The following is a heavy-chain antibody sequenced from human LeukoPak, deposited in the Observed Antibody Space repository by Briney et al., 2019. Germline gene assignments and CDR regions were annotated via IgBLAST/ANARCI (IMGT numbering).Heavy chain of an antibody. J-gene: IGHJ5*02. V-gene: IGHV1-69*05. CDR2: IIPIFGTA. D-gene: IGHD2-15*01. CDR3: ARSPNPSGGTGYNWFDP. CDR1: GGTFSSYA. Sequence: ASVKVSCKASGGTFSSYAISWVRQAPGQGLEWMGGIIPIFGTANYAQKFQGRVTITTDESTSTAYMELSSLRSEDTAVYYCARSPNPSGGTGYNWFDPWGRGTLVTVSS.